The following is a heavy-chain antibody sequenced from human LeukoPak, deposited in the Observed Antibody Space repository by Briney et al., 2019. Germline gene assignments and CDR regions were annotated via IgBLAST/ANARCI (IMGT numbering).Heavy chain of an antibody. CDR1: GFIFSDYG. Sequence: PGGSLRLSCAASGFIFSDYGMHWVRQAPGKGLEWVASIRFDGSNHNYIDSVKGRFTISRDNTKNTLYLQMNSLRAEDTAVYYCAKALSRDGYNYWLDFDYWGQGTLVTVSS. CDR2: IRFDGSNH. J-gene: IGHJ4*02. D-gene: IGHD5-24*01. CDR3: AKALSRDGYNYWLDFDY. V-gene: IGHV3-30*02.